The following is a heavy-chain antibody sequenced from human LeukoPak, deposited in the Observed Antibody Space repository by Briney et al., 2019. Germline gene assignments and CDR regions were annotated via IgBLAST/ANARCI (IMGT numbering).Heavy chain of an antibody. CDR1: GYTFTDYY. CDR3: ATTVTTHPED. J-gene: IGHJ4*02. V-gene: IGHV1-69-2*01. D-gene: IGHD4-17*01. Sequence: ASVKISCKVSGYTFTDYYIHWVQQAPGKGLEWMGLVDPEDGETIYAEKFQGRVTITADTSTDTAYMELSSLRSEDTAVYYCATTVTTHPEDWGQGTLVTVSS. CDR2: VDPEDGET.